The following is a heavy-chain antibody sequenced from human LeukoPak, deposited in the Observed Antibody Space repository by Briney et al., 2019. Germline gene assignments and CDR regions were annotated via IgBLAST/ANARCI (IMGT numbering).Heavy chain of an antibody. J-gene: IGHJ4*02. CDR1: GYTFTGYY. CDR3: ARTKQPISTYGDHPYANPFDY. V-gene: IGHV1-2*02. Sequence: GASVKVSCKASGYTFTGYYMHWVRQAPGQGLEWMGWINPNSGGTNYAQKFQGRVTMTRDTSISTAYMELSRLRSDDTAVYYCARTKQPISTYGDHPYANPFDYWGQGTLVTVSS. D-gene: IGHD4-17*01. CDR2: INPNSGGT.